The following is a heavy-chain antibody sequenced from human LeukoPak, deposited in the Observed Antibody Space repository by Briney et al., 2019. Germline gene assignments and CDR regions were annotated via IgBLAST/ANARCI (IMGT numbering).Heavy chain of an antibody. Sequence: GRSLRLSCAASGFTFSSYGMHWVRQAPGKGLEWVAVISYDGSNKYYADSVKGRFTISRDNSKNALYLQMNRLRAEDTAVYYCAKDEGSSWYGSIPFDYWGQGTLVTVSS. V-gene: IGHV3-30*18. J-gene: IGHJ4*02. CDR2: ISYDGSNK. CDR3: AKDEGSSWYGSIPFDY. CDR1: GFTFSSYG. D-gene: IGHD6-13*01.